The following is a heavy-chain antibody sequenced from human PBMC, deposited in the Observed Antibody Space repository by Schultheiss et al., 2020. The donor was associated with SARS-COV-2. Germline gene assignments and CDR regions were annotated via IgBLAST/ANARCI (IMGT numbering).Heavy chain of an antibody. V-gene: IGHV1-2*04. CDR3: ARGTERYSSSFDY. J-gene: IGHJ4*02. CDR1: GYTFTGYY. D-gene: IGHD6-6*01. CDR2: INPNSGGT. Sequence: ASVKVSCKASGYTFTGYYMHWVRQAPGQGLEWMGWINPNSGGTNYAQKFQGWVTMTRDTSISTAYMELSSLRSEDTAVYYCARGTERYSSSFDYWGQGTLVTVSS.